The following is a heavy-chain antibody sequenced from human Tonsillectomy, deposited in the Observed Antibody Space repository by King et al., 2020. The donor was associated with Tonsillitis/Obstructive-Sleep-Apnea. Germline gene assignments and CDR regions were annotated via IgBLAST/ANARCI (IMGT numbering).Heavy chain of an antibody. Sequence: VQLVESGGGVVQPGRSLRLSCTASGFIFSSYAINWVRQVPGKGVGWGAIISYEGSYKYYGDSVKGRFTISRDNSKNTLYLQMNSLRAEDTAFYFCGTDRTPYDILTGPDSWGQGTLVTVSS. CDR2: ISYEGSYK. J-gene: IGHJ4*02. CDR3: GTDRTPYDILTGPDS. D-gene: IGHD3-9*01. CDR1: GFIFSSYA. V-gene: IGHV3-30*04.